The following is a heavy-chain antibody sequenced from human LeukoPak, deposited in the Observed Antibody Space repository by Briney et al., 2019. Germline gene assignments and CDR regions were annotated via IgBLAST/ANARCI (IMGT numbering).Heavy chain of an antibody. CDR3: ARVVGKAARQDY. Sequence: ASVKVSCKASGYTFTSYAIHWVRQAPGQRPEWMGWINPGNGSTSYAQKFQGRVTMTRDTSTSTVYMELCSLRSEDTAVYYCARVVGKAARQDYWGQGTLVTVSS. J-gene: IGHJ4*02. CDR1: GYTFTSYA. V-gene: IGHV1-3*01. CDR2: INPGNGST. D-gene: IGHD6-6*01.